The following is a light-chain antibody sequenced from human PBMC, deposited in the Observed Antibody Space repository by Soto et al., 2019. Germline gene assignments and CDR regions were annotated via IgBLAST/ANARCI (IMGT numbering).Light chain of an antibody. Sequence: EIVLTQSPGTLSLSPGERATLSCRASQSVSSSYLAWYQQKPGQAPRLLIYGASSRATVIPDRFSGSGSGTDLTLTISRLEPEDFAVYYCQQYGSSPPYTFGQGTKLEIK. CDR1: QSVSSSY. CDR3: QQYGSSPPYT. J-gene: IGKJ2*01. V-gene: IGKV3-20*01. CDR2: GAS.